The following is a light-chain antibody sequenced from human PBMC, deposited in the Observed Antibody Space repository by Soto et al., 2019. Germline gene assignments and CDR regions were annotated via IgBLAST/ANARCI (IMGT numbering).Light chain of an antibody. CDR3: QSYDSSLSSWV. J-gene: IGLJ3*02. Sequence: QSVLTQPPSVSGAPGQRVTISCTGSSSNIGAGYDVHWYQQLPGTAPKLLIYDNNNRPSGVPDRFSGSKSGTSASLAITGLQAEDEADYYCQSYDSSLSSWVFGGGTKVTV. CDR1: SSNIGAGYD. CDR2: DNN. V-gene: IGLV1-40*01.